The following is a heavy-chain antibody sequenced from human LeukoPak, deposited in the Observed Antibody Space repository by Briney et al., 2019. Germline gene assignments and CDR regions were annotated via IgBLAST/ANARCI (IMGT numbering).Heavy chain of an antibody. Sequence: GGSLRLSCAASGFTFSSYAMSWVRQAPGKGLEWVSAISGSGGSTYYADSVKGRSTISRDNSKNTLYLQMNSLRAEDTAVYYCAKFRYYYDSSGYYYKTLYYWGQGTLVTVSS. CDR2: ISGSGGST. CDR1: GFTFSSYA. D-gene: IGHD3-22*01. J-gene: IGHJ4*02. V-gene: IGHV3-23*01. CDR3: AKFRYYYDSSGYYYKTLYY.